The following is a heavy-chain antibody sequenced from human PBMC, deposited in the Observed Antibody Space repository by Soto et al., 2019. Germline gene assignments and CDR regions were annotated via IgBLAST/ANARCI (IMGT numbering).Heavy chain of an antibody. Sequence: QVQLVESGGGVVQPGRSLRLSCAASGFTFSSYGMHWVRQAPGKGLEWVAVISYDGSNKYYADSVKGRFTISRDNSKNTLYLQMNSLRAEDTAVYYCAKDRGSSWEKMTPSVDYYMDVWGKGTTVTVSS. D-gene: IGHD6-13*01. J-gene: IGHJ6*03. CDR2: ISYDGSNK. CDR1: GFTFSSYG. V-gene: IGHV3-30*18. CDR3: AKDRGSSWEKMTPSVDYYMDV.